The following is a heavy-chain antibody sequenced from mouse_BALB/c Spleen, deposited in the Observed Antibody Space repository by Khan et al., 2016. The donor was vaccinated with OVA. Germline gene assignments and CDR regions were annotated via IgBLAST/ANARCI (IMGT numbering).Heavy chain of an antibody. J-gene: IGHJ3*01. CDR3: GRGGHYGAWFAY. D-gene: IGHD2-1*01. V-gene: IGHV1-7*01. CDR1: GYSFTTYW. CDR2: INPSTGYT. Sequence: QVQLKQSGAELAKPGASVKISCKASGYSFTTYWMHWVKQRPGQGLEWIGYINPSTGYTDYNQKFKDKATLTADKSSSTAYMELSSLTSDDSAVYYCGRGGHYGAWFAYWGLGTLVTVSA.